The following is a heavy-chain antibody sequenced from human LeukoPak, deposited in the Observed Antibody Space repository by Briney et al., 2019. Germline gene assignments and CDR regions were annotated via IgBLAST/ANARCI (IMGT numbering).Heavy chain of an antibody. D-gene: IGHD6-13*01. Sequence: PGGSLRLSCAASGFTFSSYSMNWVRQAPGKGLEWVSSISSSSSYIYYADSVKGRFNISRDNAKNSLYLQMNSLRAEDTAVYYCARDEEGYSSSWYVYWGQGTLVTVSS. CDR3: ARDEEGYSSSWYVY. J-gene: IGHJ4*02. CDR2: ISSSSSYI. CDR1: GFTFSSYS. V-gene: IGHV3-21*01.